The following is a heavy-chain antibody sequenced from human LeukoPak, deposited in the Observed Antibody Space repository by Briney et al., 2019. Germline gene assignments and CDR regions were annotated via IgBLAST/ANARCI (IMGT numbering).Heavy chain of an antibody. CDR2: IYSDNT. CDR3: ARRAGAYSHPYDY. J-gene: IGHJ4*02. D-gene: IGHD4/OR15-4a*01. Sequence: GGSLRLSCAVSGFTFSSHEMNWVRQAPGKGLEWVSFIYSDNTHYSDSVKGRFTISRDNSKNTLYLQMNSLRAEDTAVYYCARRAGAYSHPYDYWGQGTLVTVSS. CDR1: GFTFSSHE. V-gene: IGHV3-53*01.